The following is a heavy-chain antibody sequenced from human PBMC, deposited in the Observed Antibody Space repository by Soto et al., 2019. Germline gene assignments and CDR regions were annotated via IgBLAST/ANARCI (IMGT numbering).Heavy chain of an antibody. CDR2: ISAYNGNT. CDR1: GYTFTSYG. D-gene: IGHD3-3*01. Sequence: ASVKVSCKASGYTFTSYGISWVRQTPGQGLEWMGWISAYNGNTNYAQKLQGRVTMTTDISTSTAYMALRSLRSEDTAVYYCATERSRLRFLEWLLNWG. CDR3: ATERSRLRFLEWLLN. J-gene: IGHJ1*01. V-gene: IGHV1-18*04.